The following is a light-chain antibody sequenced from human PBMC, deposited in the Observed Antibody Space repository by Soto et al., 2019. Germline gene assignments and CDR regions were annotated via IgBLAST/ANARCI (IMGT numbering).Light chain of an antibody. V-gene: IGLV2-14*01. J-gene: IGLJ1*01. CDR1: SSDVGGYNY. CDR2: EVS. Sequence: QSVLTQPASVSGSPGQSITISCTGTSSDVGGYNYVSWYQQYPGKAPKLMIYEVSNRPSGVSIRFSGSKSGNTASLTISVLQAEDEADYYCTSYTSSSTYVFGTGTKLTVL. CDR3: TSYTSSSTYV.